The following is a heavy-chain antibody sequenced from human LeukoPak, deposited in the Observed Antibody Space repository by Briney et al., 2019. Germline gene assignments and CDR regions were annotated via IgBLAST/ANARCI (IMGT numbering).Heavy chain of an antibody. V-gene: IGHV3-23*01. CDR3: AKGSGGYYYVPFGY. D-gene: IGHD3-22*01. Sequence: GGSLRLSCAASGFTFSSYAMSWVRQTPGKGLEWVSAISGSGGSTYYADSVKGRFTISRDNSKNTLYLQMNSLRAEDTAVYYCAKGSGGYYYVPFGYWGQGTLVTVSS. J-gene: IGHJ4*02. CDR2: ISGSGGST. CDR1: GFTFSSYA.